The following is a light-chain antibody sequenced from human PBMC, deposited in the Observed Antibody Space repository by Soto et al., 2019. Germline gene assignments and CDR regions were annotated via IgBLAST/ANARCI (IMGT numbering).Light chain of an antibody. J-gene: IGLJ2*01. CDR1: RSDVGSYSS. CDR3: LSYAGNSIWL. V-gene: IGLV2-23*02. CDR2: EVT. Sequence: QSALTQPASVSGSPGQSITISCTGTRSDVGSYSSIAWYQQHPGKAPRVVIFEVTKRPSGISDRFSGSKSGYTASLRISGLQAEDEADYFCLSYAGNSIWLFGGGTKLTVL.